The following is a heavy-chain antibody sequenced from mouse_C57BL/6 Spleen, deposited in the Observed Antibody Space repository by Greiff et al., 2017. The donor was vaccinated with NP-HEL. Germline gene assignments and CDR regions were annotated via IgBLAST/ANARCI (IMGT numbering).Heavy chain of an antibody. Sequence: VQLQQSGPELVKPGASVKISCKASGYAFSSSWMNWVKPRPGKGLEWIGRIYPGDGDTNYNGKFKGKATLTADKYSSPAYMQLSSLTSEDSPVYVSAIYDFYAMDYWGQGTSVTVSS. CDR2: IYPGDGDT. CDR3: AIYDFYAMDY. V-gene: IGHV1-82*01. D-gene: IGHD2-3*01. J-gene: IGHJ4*01. CDR1: GYAFSSSW.